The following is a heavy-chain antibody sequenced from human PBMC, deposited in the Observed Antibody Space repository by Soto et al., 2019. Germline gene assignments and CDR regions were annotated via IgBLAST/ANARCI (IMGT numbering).Heavy chain of an antibody. Sequence: EVQLVESGGGLVMPGGYLRLSCIASGFSFSTYSMNWVRQAPGKGLEWVSSIRRSGDYTYYADSLKGRFTISRDNTKNSLSLQMISLRAEDTAVYYCARSTSLGGMDVWGQGTTVTVSS. J-gene: IGHJ6*02. V-gene: IGHV3-21*01. CDR2: IRRSGDYT. CDR3: ARSTSLGGMDV. CDR1: GFSFSTYS. D-gene: IGHD1-1*01.